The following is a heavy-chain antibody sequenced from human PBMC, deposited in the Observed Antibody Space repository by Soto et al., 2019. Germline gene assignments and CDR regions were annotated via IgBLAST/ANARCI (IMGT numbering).Heavy chain of an antibody. CDR3: ARDNDRPQLGGNYYYILDV. CDR2: IMPVFRTP. D-gene: IGHD2-8*01. J-gene: IGHJ6*02. V-gene: IGHV1-69*12. Sequence: QVELEQSGAEVKKPGSSVKVSCKASGGTFRPPAISWERQAPGKGLAWMGGIMPVFRTPDYAQTFQGRVTITAGESTNTADTELSGLRSDDPAVYYCARDNDRPQLGGNYYYILDVWGQGTTITVSS. CDR1: GGTFRPPA.